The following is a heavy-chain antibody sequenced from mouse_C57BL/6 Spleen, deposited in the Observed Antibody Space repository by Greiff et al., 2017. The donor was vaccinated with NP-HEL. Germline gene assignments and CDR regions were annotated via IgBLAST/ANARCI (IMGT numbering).Heavy chain of an antibody. CDR2: IYPRDGST. D-gene: IGHD1-1*01. Sequence: VQLQQSGPELVKPGASVKLSCKASGYTFTSYDINWVKQRPGQGLEWIGWIYPRDGSTKYNEKFKGKATLTVDTSSSTAYMELHSLTSEDSAVYFCARASLYYYGSSYEAMDYWGQGTSVTVSS. CDR3: ARASLYYYGSSYEAMDY. CDR1: GYTFTSYD. V-gene: IGHV1-85*01. J-gene: IGHJ4*01.